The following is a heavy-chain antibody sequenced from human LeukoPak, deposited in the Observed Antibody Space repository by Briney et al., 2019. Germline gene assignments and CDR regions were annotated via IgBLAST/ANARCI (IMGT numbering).Heavy chain of an antibody. Sequence: PGGSLRLSCAASGFIFSSYWMSWVRQAPGKGLEWVANIKQDGSEKYYVDSVKGRFTISRDNAKNLLYLKMNSLRAEDTAVYYCARDRGGTYMYFQHWGQGTLVTVSS. CDR1: GFIFSSYW. CDR2: IKQDGSEK. CDR3: ARDRGGTYMYFQH. V-gene: IGHV3-7*01. J-gene: IGHJ1*01. D-gene: IGHD1-26*01.